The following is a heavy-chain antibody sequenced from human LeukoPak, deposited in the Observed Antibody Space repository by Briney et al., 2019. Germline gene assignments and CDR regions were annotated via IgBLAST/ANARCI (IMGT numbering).Heavy chain of an antibody. Sequence: PGRSLRLSCAASGFTFSSYAMHWVRQAPGKGLEWVAVISYDGSNKYYADSVKGRFTISRDNSKNTLYLQMNSLRAEDTAVYYCAKDDSSGYYLDYFDYWGQGTLVTVSS. J-gene: IGHJ4*02. CDR2: ISYDGSNK. CDR3: AKDDSSGYYLDYFDY. V-gene: IGHV3-30*04. CDR1: GFTFSSYA. D-gene: IGHD3-22*01.